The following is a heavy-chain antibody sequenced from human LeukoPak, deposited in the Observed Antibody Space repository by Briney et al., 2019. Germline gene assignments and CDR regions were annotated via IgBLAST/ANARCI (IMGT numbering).Heavy chain of an antibody. D-gene: IGHD6-19*01. Sequence: SETLSLTCTVSDDSISDYYRGWIRQPPGKGLEWIGEINHSGSTNYNPSLKSRVTISVDTSKNQFSLKLSSVTAADTAVYYCARGRRGWPGINYWGQGTLVTVSS. J-gene: IGHJ4*02. V-gene: IGHV4-34*01. CDR3: ARGRRGWPGINY. CDR2: INHSGST. CDR1: DDSISDYY.